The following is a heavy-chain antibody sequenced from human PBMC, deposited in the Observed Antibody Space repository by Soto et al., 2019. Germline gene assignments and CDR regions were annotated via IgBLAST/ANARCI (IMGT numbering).Heavy chain of an antibody. Sequence: EVQLLESGGGWVQPGGSLRLACEASGFTFSEYAMSWVRQAPGKGLEWVSSFSTSGDPTSYADSVRGRFTISRDISKSTLYLHMPGMRADDKAIYYCAKAGVSWGRHDYYDCWGLGTLVTVSS. CDR1: GFTFSEYA. V-gene: IGHV3-23*01. J-gene: IGHJ4*02. CDR3: AKAGVSWGRHDYYDC. D-gene: IGHD3-16*01. CDR2: FSTSGDPT.